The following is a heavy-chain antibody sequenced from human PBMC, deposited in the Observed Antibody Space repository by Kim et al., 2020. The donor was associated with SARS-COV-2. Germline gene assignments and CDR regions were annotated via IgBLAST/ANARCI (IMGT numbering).Heavy chain of an antibody. V-gene: IGHV4-34*01. CDR1: GGSFSGYY. Sequence: SETLSLTCAVYGGSFSGYYWSWIRQPPGKGLEWIGEINHSGSTNYNPSLKSRVTISVDTSKNQFSLKLSSVTAADTAVYYCARMIAAAGTPSAGYYYMDVWGKGTTVTVSS. J-gene: IGHJ6*03. CDR2: INHSGST. D-gene: IGHD6-13*01. CDR3: ARMIAAAGTPSAGYYYMDV.